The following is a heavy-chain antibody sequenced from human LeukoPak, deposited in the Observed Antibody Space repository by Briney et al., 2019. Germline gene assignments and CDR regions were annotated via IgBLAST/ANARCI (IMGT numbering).Heavy chain of an antibody. CDR1: GFTFSSYG. D-gene: IGHD6-19*01. J-gene: IGHJ4*02. V-gene: IGHV3-30*02. CDR3: AKDNGSGPAD. Sequence: GGSLRLSCAASGFTFSSYGMHWVRQAPGKGLEWVAFIRYDGSNKYYADSVNGRFTISRDNSKNTLYLQMNSLRAEDTAVYYCAKDNGSGPADWGQGTLVTVSS. CDR2: IRYDGSNK.